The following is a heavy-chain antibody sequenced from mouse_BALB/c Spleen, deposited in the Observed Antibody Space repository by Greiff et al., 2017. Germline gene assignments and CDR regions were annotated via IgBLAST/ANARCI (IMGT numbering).Heavy chain of an antibody. CDR3: VKDGNYRYYAMDY. Sequence: GGGLVQPKGSLKLSCAASGFTFNTNAMNWVRQAPGKGLEWVARIRSKSNNYATYYADSVKDRFTISRDDSQRMLYLQMNNLKTEDTAMYYCVKDGNYRYYAMDYWGQGTSVTVSS. V-gene: IGHV10S3*01. D-gene: IGHD2-1*01. CDR1: GFTFNTNA. CDR2: IRSKSNNYAT. J-gene: IGHJ4*01.